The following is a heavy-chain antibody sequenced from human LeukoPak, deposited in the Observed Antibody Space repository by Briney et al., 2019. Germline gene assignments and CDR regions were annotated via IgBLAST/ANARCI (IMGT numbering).Heavy chain of an antibody. J-gene: IGHJ4*02. D-gene: IGHD3-3*01. CDR3: ARRPAKHAPHDYY. Sequence: PGSLSLTSAVSMGSTSGVNSWGGVRQPPGRGLEWIGQIFHSGSTNYSPSLKSRVTISVDKSKNQLSLRLTSVTAADTAVYYCARRPAKHAPHDYYWGQGLLVTFS. CDR2: IFHSGST. CDR1: MGSTSGVNS. V-gene: IGHV4-4*03.